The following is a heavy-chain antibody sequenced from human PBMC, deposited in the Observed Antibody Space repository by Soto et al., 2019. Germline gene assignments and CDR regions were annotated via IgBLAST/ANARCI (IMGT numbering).Heavy chain of an antibody. CDR2: IIPIFGTA. CDR1: GGSLSSYA. J-gene: IGHJ6*02. Sequence: QVQLVQSGAEVKKPGSSVKVSCKASGGSLSSYAISWVRQAPGQGLEWMGGIIPIFGTANYAQKFQGRVTITADESTMTAYTELNSLRSEDTAVYYCARGDSTYYYSYGMDVWGQGTTVTVSS. V-gene: IGHV1-69*12. CDR3: ARGDSTYYYSYGMDV.